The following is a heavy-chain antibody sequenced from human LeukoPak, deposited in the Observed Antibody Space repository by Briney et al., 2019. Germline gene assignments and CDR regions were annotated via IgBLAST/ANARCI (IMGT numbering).Heavy chain of an antibody. CDR3: ARGYYYGSGSSEDFDY. V-gene: IGHV3-74*01. CDR2: IYSDGSST. J-gene: IGHJ4*02. Sequence: PGGSLRLSCAASGFTFSTYWMHWVRQAPGKGLVWVSRIYSDGSSTSYADSVKGRFTISRDNAKNTLYLQMNSLRAEDSAVYYCARGYYYGSGSSEDFDYWGLGTLVTVSS. CDR1: GFTFSTYW. D-gene: IGHD3-10*01.